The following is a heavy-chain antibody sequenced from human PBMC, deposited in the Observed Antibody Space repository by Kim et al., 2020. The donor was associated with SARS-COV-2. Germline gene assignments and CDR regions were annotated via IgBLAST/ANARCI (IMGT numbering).Heavy chain of an antibody. CDR3: ARLVRYGSIDF. CDR2: INTDTGDP. V-gene: IGHV7-4-1*02. J-gene: IGHJ4*02. Sequence: ASVKVSCKASGYTFTNFAMNWVRQAPGQRPEWMGWINTDTGDPMYAQGFTGRFVFSSDTSVSTTYLQISGLKSDDTAVYYCARLVRYGSIDFWGQGTLVT. CDR1: GYTFTNFA. D-gene: IGHD6-19*01.